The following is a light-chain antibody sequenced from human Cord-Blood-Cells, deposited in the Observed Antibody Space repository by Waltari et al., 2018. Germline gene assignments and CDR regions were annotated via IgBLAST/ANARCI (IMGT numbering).Light chain of an antibody. CDR1: TSDVGGYTH. J-gene: IGLJ2*01. CDR2: DVS. CDR3: CSYAGSYTFVV. V-gene: IGLV2-11*01. Sequence: QSALTQPRPVSGSPGPSVPIPCPGTTSDVGGYTHLPWYQQHPGKAPKLMIYDVSKRPSGVPDRFSGSKSGNTDSLTISGLQAEDEADYYCCSYAGSYTFVVFGGGTKLTVL.